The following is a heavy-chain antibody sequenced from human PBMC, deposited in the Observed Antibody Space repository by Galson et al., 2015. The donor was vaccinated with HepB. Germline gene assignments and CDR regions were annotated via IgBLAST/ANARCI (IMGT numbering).Heavy chain of an antibody. CDR2: IIPILGIA. CDR3: ARGPDIVVVPADSYYYGMDV. V-gene: IGHV1-69*02. Sequence: SVKVSCKASGGTFSSYTISWVRQAPGQGLEWMGRIIPILGIANYAQKFQGRVTITADKSTSTAYMELSSLRSEDTAVYYCARGPDIVVVPADSYYYGMDVWGQGTTVTVSS. J-gene: IGHJ6*02. CDR1: GGTFSSYT. D-gene: IGHD2-2*01.